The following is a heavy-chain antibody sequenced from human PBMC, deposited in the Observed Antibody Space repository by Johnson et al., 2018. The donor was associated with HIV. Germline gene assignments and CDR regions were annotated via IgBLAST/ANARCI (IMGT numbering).Heavy chain of an antibody. CDR3: ARDRRLSLYYYDSSGYYRPDAFDI. CDR2: ISYDGSNE. V-gene: IGHV3-30*03. D-gene: IGHD3-22*01. CDR1: GFTFSNYV. Sequence: QVQLVESGGGVVQPGRSLRLSCAASGFTFSNYVMHWVRQAPGKGLEWVAVISYDGSNEYFADSVKGRFTISRDNSKNTLYLQMNSLRSEDTAVYYCARDRRLSLYYYDSSGYYRPDAFDIWGQGTMVTVSS. J-gene: IGHJ3*02.